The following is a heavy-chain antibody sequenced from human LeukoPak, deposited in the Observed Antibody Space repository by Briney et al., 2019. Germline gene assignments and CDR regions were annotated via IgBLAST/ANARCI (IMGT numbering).Heavy chain of an antibody. Sequence: SETLSLTCTVSGGSISSYYWNWIRQPPGKGLEWIGYIHYNEGTKYNPSLKSRVTISVDTSKNQISLNLNSETAADTAVYYCAREHYSYGFAYWGQGTLVTVSS. CDR3: AREHYSYGFAY. V-gene: IGHV4-59*01. CDR2: IHYNEGT. J-gene: IGHJ4*02. D-gene: IGHD5-18*01. CDR1: GGSISSYY.